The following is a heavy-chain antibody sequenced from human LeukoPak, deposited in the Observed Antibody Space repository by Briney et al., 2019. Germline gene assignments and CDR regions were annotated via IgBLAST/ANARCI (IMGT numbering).Heavy chain of an antibody. D-gene: IGHD6-6*01. CDR2: VYYTGGT. CDR1: GGSISSYTHY. Sequence: SETLSLTCTVSGGSISSYTHYWGWIRQPPGKGLEWIATVYYTGGTYYNPSLKSRVTISINTSRNHFSLKLTSVIAADTAMYYCVSNSSSSPWFDPWGQGTLVTVSS. J-gene: IGHJ5*02. CDR3: VSNSSSSPWFDP. V-gene: IGHV4-39*02.